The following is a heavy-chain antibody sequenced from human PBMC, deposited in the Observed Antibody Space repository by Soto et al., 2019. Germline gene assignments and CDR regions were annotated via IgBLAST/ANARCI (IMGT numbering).Heavy chain of an antibody. V-gene: IGHV3-15*07. CDR1: GFTFSNAS. CDR3: SSVSCSGMIVVRFDY. D-gene: IGHD3-22*01. Sequence: GGTLRLSCAASGFTFSNASINWVRQAPGKGLEWVGRIKSKTDGGTTDFAAPVKGRFAISRDDSKDMVYLQMNSLKTEDTGIYYCSSVSCSGMIVVRFDYWGRGSLVTVSS. J-gene: IGHJ4*01. CDR2: IKSKTDGGTT.